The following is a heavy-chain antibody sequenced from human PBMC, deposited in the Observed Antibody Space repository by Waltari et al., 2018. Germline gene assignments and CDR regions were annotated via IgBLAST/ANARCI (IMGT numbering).Heavy chain of an antibody. V-gene: IGHV1-18*01. Sequence: QVQLVQSGAEVKQPGSSVKVSCTASGYTFTSYGISWLRQAPGQVLEWMGWISADNGNTNDEQKLQGRVTMTTDTSTSTAYRELRSLRSDDTAVYYCARDQMYYYDSSGYYYWFDPWGQGTLVTVSS. CDR1: GYTFTSYG. J-gene: IGHJ5*02. D-gene: IGHD3-22*01. CDR2: ISADNGNT. CDR3: ARDQMYYYDSSGYYYWFDP.